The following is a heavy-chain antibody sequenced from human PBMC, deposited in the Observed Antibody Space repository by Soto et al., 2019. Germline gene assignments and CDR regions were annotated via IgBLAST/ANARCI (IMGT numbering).Heavy chain of an antibody. CDR3: ARGGGVGVAGSAAFDM. D-gene: IGHD3-3*01. V-gene: IGHV1-2*02. CDR1: GYPVTAYY. J-gene: IGHJ3*02. CDR2: INPATGAA. Sequence: QLHLVQSGAVVKKPGASVTVSCSASGYPVTAYYMHWVRQAPGRGLEWMGGINPATGAAKYTQTSQGRVTMTRETSTSTGFMELSGLTSGDPAVFYCARGGGVGVAGSAAFDMWGQGTLVTVSS.